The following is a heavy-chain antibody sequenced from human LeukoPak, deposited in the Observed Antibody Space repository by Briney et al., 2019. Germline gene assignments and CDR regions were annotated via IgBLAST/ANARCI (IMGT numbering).Heavy chain of an antibody. Sequence: GGSLRLSCAASGFTFSSYVMSWVRQAPGKGLEWVSAISGSGGSTYYSDSVKGRFTISRDNSKNTLYLQMNSLRAEDTAIYYCAKASDTAMYGGKVFDYWGQGTLVTVSS. CDR1: GFTFSSYV. J-gene: IGHJ4*02. V-gene: IGHV3-23*01. CDR2: ISGSGGST. D-gene: IGHD5-18*01. CDR3: AKASDTAMYGGKVFDY.